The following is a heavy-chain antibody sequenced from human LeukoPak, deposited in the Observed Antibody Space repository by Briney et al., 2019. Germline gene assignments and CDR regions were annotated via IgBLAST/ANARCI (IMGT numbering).Heavy chain of an antibody. CDR2: IYYSGST. CDR3: ARLLYGASGYWYFDL. D-gene: IGHD4-17*01. CDR1: GGSISSSSYY. Sequence: PSETLSLTCTVSGGSISSSSYYWGWIRQPPGKGLEWIGSIYYSGSTYYNPSLKSRVTISVDTSKNQFSLKLSSVTAADTAVYYCARLLYGASGYWYFDLWGRGTLVTVSS. J-gene: IGHJ2*01. V-gene: IGHV4-39*01.